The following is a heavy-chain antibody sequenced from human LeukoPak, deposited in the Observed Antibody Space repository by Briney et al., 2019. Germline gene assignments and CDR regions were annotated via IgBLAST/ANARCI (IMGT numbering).Heavy chain of an antibody. J-gene: IGHJ4*02. Sequence: PGGSLRLSCAASGFSFSSYIMNWVRQAPGKGLEWVSHISSSSSTIYYADSVKGRFTISRDNAKNSLYLQMNSLRAEDTAVYYCAKDADRYGSTYYFDYWGQGTPVTVSS. CDR2: ISSSSSTI. CDR3: AKDADRYGSTYYFDY. V-gene: IGHV3-48*04. D-gene: IGHD5-18*01. CDR1: GFSFSSYI.